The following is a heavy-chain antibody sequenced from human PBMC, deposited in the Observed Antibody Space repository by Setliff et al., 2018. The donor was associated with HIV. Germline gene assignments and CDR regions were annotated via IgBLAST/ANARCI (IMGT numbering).Heavy chain of an antibody. D-gene: IGHD4-17*01. J-gene: IGHJ4*02. Sequence: PGGSLRLSCAASGFTFSDHYMDWVRQAPGKGLEWVGRSRNKANSYTTEYAASVKGRFTISRDASKNSLYLQMNSLKTEDTAVYYCTTVGTQGVTKNYFDYWGQGTLVTVSS. CDR1: GFTFSDHY. CDR2: SRNKANSYTT. CDR3: TTVGTQGVTKNYFDY. V-gene: IGHV3-72*01.